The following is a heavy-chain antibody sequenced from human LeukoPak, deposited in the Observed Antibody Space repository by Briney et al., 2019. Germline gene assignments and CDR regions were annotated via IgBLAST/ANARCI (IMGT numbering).Heavy chain of an antibody. D-gene: IGHD6-19*01. J-gene: IGHJ4*02. V-gene: IGHV1-18*01. CDR3: ARLSSGWYLDRDNIYFDY. Sequence: GASVKVSCKASGYTFTSYGISWVRQAPGQGLEWMGWISAYNGNTNYAQKLQGRVTMTTDTSTSTAYMELRSLRSDDTAVYYCARLSSGWYLDRDNIYFDYWGQGTLVTVSS. CDR2: ISAYNGNT. CDR1: GYTFTSYG.